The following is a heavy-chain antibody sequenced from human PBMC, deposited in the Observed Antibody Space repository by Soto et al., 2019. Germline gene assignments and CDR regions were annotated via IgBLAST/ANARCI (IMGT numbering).Heavy chain of an antibody. D-gene: IGHD1-26*01. Sequence: GGSLRLSCAASGFTFDDYTMHWVRQAPGKGLEWVSLISWDGGSTYYADSVKGRFTISRDNSKNSLYLQMNSLRTEDTALYYCAKDRSLGRYYYYGMDVWGQGTTVTVSS. CDR3: AKDRSLGRYYYYGMDV. J-gene: IGHJ6*02. CDR2: ISWDGGST. CDR1: GFTFDDYT. V-gene: IGHV3-43*01.